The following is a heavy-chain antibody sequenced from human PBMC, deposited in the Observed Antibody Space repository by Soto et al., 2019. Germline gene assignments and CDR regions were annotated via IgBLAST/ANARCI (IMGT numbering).Heavy chain of an antibody. Sequence: EVQLVESGGGLVQPGGSLRLSCEASGFTFNNYWMHWVRQVPGKGLVWVSRINNDGSSTSYADSVKGRFTISRDNAKNTLYVQMNSLRVEDTAVYYCRKGGGRGYSHGAIHYWGQGILVTVSS. CDR2: INNDGSST. V-gene: IGHV3-74*01. D-gene: IGHD5-18*01. CDR1: GFTFNNYW. CDR3: RKGGGRGYSHGAIHY. J-gene: IGHJ4*02.